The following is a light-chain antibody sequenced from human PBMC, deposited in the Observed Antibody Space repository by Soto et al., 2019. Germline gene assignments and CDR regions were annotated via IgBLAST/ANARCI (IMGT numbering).Light chain of an antibody. Sequence: DIQMTQSPSSLSATVGDRVTITCRASQILSSFLNWYQQEPGKAPKLLIYGASSLQRGVPSRFSGGGSGTDFTLTIGSLQPEDFATYYCQQSYSTPYTFGQGTELEIK. CDR3: QQSYSTPYT. CDR2: GAS. J-gene: IGKJ2*01. V-gene: IGKV1-39*01. CDR1: QILSSF.